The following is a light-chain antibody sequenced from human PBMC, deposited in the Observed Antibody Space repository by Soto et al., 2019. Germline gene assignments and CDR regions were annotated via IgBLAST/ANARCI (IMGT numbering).Light chain of an antibody. CDR1: QSVSSSY. Sequence: EIVLPPSPGTLSLSPGEIATLSCRASQSVSSSYLAWYQQKPGQAPRLLIYGASSRATGIPDRFSGSGSGTDFTLTISRLEPEDFAVYYCQQYGSSPQTFGQGTKVEIK. CDR3: QQYGSSPQT. J-gene: IGKJ1*01. CDR2: GAS. V-gene: IGKV3-20*01.